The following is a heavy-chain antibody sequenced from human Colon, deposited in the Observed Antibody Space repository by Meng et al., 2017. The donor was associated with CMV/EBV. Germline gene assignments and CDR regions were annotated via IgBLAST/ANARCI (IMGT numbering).Heavy chain of an antibody. J-gene: IGHJ4*02. CDR1: GFTFSSYA. Sequence: GGSLRLSWAASGFTFSSYAMSWVRQAPGKGLEWVSGISGSGGSTYYADSVKGRFTISRDNSKNTLYLQMNSLRAEDTAVYYCAKGWGAYFDWWTFDYWGQGTLVTVSS. CDR3: AKGWGAYFDWWTFDY. V-gene: IGHV3-23*01. D-gene: IGHD3-9*01. CDR2: ISGSGGST.